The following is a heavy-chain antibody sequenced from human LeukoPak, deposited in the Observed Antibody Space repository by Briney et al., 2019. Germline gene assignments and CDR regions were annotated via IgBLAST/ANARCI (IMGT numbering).Heavy chain of an antibody. J-gene: IGHJ4*02. V-gene: IGHV4-61*08. Sequence: SETLSLTCTVSGGSISSGDYYWSWIRQPPGKGLEWIGYIYYSGSTNYNPSLKSRVTISVDTSKNQFSLKLSSVTAADTAVYYCARWSSGYPKYYFDYWGQGTLVTVSS. CDR3: ARWSSGYPKYYFDY. D-gene: IGHD3-22*01. CDR2: IYYSGST. CDR1: GGSISSGDYY.